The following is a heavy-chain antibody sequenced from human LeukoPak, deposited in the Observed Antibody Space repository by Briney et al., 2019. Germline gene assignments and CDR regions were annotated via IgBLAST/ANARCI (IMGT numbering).Heavy chain of an antibody. CDR2: ISSSSSYI. CDR1: GFTFSSYS. CDR3: ARPRRGYSYGSLVVAFDI. Sequence: KSGGSLRLSCAASGFTFSSYSMNWVRQAPGKGLEWVSSISSSSSYIYYADSVKGRFTISRDNAKNSLYLQMNSLRAEDTAVYYCARPRRGYSYGSLVVAFDIWGQGTMVTVSS. V-gene: IGHV3-21*01. J-gene: IGHJ3*02. D-gene: IGHD5-18*01.